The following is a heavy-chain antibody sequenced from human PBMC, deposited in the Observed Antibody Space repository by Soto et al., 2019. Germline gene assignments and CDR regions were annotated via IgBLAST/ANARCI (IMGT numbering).Heavy chain of an antibody. J-gene: IGHJ4*02. V-gene: IGHV3-23*01. Sequence: EVQLLESGGGLVQPGGSLRLSCASSGFSFSTYTMSWVCRAPGKGLEWVSAISGSGGSPSYADSVQGRFTTSRDNPKKTLYLQMNSLRAEDTAVYYCAKARCTTSNCYVPDYSGQGTLVTVSS. CDR3: AKARCTTSNCYVPDY. D-gene: IGHD2-8*01. CDR2: ISGSGGSP. CDR1: GFSFSTYT.